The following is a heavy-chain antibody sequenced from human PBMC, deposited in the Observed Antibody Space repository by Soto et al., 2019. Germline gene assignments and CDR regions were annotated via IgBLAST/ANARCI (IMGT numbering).Heavy chain of an antibody. D-gene: IGHD3-9*01. Sequence: GGSLRLSCAASGFTFSSYAMSWVRQAPGKGPEWVSAISGSGGSTYYADSVKGRFTISRDNSKNTLYLQMNSLRAEDTAVYYCAKNHDILTGPAAYYFDYWGQGTLVTVSS. CDR2: ISGSGGST. J-gene: IGHJ4*02. V-gene: IGHV3-23*01. CDR1: GFTFSSYA. CDR3: AKNHDILTGPAAYYFDY.